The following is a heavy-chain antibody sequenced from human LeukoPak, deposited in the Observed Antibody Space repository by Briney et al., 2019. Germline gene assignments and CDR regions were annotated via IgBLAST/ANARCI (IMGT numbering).Heavy chain of an antibody. V-gene: IGHV4-31*03. CDR1: GGSISGGTYY. CDR2: IYYSGTT. Sequence: SETLSLTCTVSGGSISGGTYYWTWIRQHPGKGLEWIGSIYYSGTTNYNPSLKSRVTISVDTSKNQFSLKLSSVTAADTAVYYCARFTFGNRDYWGQGTLVIVSS. J-gene: IGHJ4*02. CDR3: ARFTFGNRDY. D-gene: IGHD1/OR15-1a*01.